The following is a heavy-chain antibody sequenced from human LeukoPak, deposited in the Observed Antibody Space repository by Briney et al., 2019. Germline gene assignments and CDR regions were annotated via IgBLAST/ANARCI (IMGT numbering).Heavy chain of an antibody. CDR1: GGSFSGHC. D-gene: IGHD3-3*01. CDR3: TRGKPETVFVN. CDR2: INHSGST. Sequence: KSSETLSLTCTVYGGSFSGHCWSWIRQPPGKGLEWIGEINHSGSTNYNPSLKSRVTISVDTSKDQFSLKLTSVTAADTAVYYCTRGKPETVFVNWGQGTLVTVSS. V-gene: IGHV4-34*01. J-gene: IGHJ4*02.